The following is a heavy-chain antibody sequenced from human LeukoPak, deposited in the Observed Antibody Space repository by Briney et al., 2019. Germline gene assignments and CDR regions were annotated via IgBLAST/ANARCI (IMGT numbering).Heavy chain of an antibody. CDR1: GYTFNMYD. J-gene: IGHJ6*02. D-gene: IGHD1-26*01. CDR2: VSPTSGNT. Sequence: RASAKVSCKASGYTFNMYDINWVRQTTGQGLEWMGWVSPTSGNTHYAQNFQGRVTMTWNSSITTAYMELSSLRSEDTAVFYCARVLARGRGALKERLLYNNVYYDMDVWGQGTTVTVSS. CDR3: ARVLARGRGALKERLLYNNVYYDMDV. V-gene: IGHV1-8*01.